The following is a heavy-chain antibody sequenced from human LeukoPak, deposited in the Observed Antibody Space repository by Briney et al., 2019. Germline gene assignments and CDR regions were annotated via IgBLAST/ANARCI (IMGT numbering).Heavy chain of an antibody. Sequence: GGSLRLSCAASGFTFSDYYMSWIRQAPGKGLEWISHISSSSTYTNYADSVKGRFTISRDNAKNSLYLQMNSLRAEDTAVYYCARGSTTVTTYAFDIWGQGTMVTVSS. D-gene: IGHD4-17*01. V-gene: IGHV3-11*06. CDR1: GFTFSDYY. CDR2: ISSSSTYT. J-gene: IGHJ3*02. CDR3: ARGSTTVTTYAFDI.